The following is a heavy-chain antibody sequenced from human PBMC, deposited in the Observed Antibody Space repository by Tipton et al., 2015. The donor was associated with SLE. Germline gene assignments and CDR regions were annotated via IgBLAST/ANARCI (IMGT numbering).Heavy chain of an antibody. CDR1: GDSINTRYY. J-gene: IGHJ6*03. CDR3: ARAEMTTEGSVFYFYVDV. Sequence: TLSLTCTVSGDSINTRYYWSWVRQPAGKGLEWIGRLYPGGSTNYNPSLKSRVTISVDTSKNQFSLKLSSVTAADKAVYYCARAEMTTEGSVFYFYVDVWGKGTTVTVSS. D-gene: IGHD5-24*01. CDR2: LYPGGST. V-gene: IGHV4-61*02.